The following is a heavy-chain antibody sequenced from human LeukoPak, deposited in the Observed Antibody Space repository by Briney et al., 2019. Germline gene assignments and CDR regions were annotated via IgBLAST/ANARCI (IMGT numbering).Heavy chain of an antibody. J-gene: IGHJ4*02. CDR1: GESFSGYF. D-gene: IGHD3-9*01. CDR3: ARASNHYDILTGYDWYYFDY. Sequence: SETLSLTCAVYGESFSGYFWNWIRQPPGKGLEWIGEINHSGSTSNHNPSLKSQVTMSVDASKDQFSLKLSSVTAADTAVYYCARASNHYDILTGYDWYYFDYWGQGTLVTVSS. CDR2: INHSGSTS. V-gene: IGHV4-34*01.